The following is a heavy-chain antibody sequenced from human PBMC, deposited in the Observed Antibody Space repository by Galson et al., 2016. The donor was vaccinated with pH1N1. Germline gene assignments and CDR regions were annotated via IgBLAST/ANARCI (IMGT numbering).Heavy chain of an antibody. Sequence: SGAEVKKPGESLRISCKGSGYSFTSYWINWVRQMPGKGLEWMGRIAPSDSYIHYSPSFQGYVTISADTSISTAYLQWSSLKASDTAMYYCARFNVADSSDNAFDIWGQGTMVTVSS. CDR3: ARFNVADSSDNAFDI. CDR2: IAPSDSYI. CDR1: GYSFTSYW. J-gene: IGHJ3*02. D-gene: IGHD3-9*01. V-gene: IGHV5-10-1*01.